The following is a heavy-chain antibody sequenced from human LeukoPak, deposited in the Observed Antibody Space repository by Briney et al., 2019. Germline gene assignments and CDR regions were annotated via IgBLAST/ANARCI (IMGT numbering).Heavy chain of an antibody. J-gene: IGHJ4*02. Sequence: PGGSLRLSCAASGFTFSDYYWSWIRQPPGKGLEWIGEINHSGSTNYNPSLKSRVTISVDTSKNQFSLKLSSVTAADTAVYYCARVTGYDFWSGYYGPYFDYWGQGTLVTVSS. CDR3: ARVTGYDFWSGYYGPYFDY. D-gene: IGHD3-3*01. CDR2: INHSGST. CDR1: GFTFSDYY. V-gene: IGHV4-34*01.